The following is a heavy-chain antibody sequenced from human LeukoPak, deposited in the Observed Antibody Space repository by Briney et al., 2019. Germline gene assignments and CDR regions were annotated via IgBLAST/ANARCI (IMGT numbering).Heavy chain of an antibody. D-gene: IGHD3-22*01. J-gene: IGHJ3*02. CDR2: ISSSSSYI. Sequence: GGSLRLSCAASGFTFSSYWMNWVRQAPGKGLEWVSSISSSSSYIYYADSVKGRFTISRDNAKNSLYLQMNSLRAEDTAVYYCARMGYYYDSSGYQDAFDIWGQGTMVTVSS. CDR3: ARMGYYYDSSGYQDAFDI. CDR1: GFTFSSYW. V-gene: IGHV3-21*01.